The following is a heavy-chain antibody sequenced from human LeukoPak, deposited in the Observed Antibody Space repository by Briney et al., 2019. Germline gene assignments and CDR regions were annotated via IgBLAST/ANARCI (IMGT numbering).Heavy chain of an antibody. CDR3: ATKPVVPASQGHYFDR. D-gene: IGHD2-21*01. CDR2: IYYTGDT. J-gene: IGHJ5*02. Sequence: SGTLSLTCSVSGVSVTSHYWSWIRQPPGKGLEWIGNIYYTGDTGYNPSLHSRVTMSMDTSKNQFSLNLSFMTAADTAVYYSATKPVVPASQGHYFDRWGQGTLVTVSS. CDR1: GVSVTSHY. V-gene: IGHV4-59*02.